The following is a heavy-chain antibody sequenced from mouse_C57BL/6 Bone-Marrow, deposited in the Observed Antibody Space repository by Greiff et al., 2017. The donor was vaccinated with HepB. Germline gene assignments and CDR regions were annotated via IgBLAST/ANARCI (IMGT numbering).Heavy chain of an antibody. CDR3: ARHYGSSKYWYFDV. CDR2: IDPNSGGT. D-gene: IGHD1-1*01. J-gene: IGHJ1*03. Sequence: QVQLKQPGAELVKPGASVKLSCKASGYTFTSYWMHWVKQRPGRGLEWIGRIDPNSGGTKYNEKFKSQATLTVDKPSSTAYMQLSSLTSEDSAVYYCARHYGSSKYWYFDVWGTGTTVTVSS. CDR1: GYTFTSYW. V-gene: IGHV1-72*01.